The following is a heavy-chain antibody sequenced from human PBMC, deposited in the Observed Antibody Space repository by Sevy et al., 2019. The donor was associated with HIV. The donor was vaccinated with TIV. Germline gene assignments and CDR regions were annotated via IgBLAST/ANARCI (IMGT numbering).Heavy chain of an antibody. CDR2: ISAYNGNT. J-gene: IGHJ4*02. CDR1: GYTFTSYG. V-gene: IGHV1-18*04. Sequence: ASVKVSCKASGYTFTSYGISWVRQAPGQGLEWMGWISAYNGNTNYAQKLQGRVTMTTDTSTSTACMELRSLRSDDTAVYYCASPLHYYGSGSYYTAFDYWCQGTLVTVSS. D-gene: IGHD3-10*01. CDR3: ASPLHYYGSGSYYTAFDY.